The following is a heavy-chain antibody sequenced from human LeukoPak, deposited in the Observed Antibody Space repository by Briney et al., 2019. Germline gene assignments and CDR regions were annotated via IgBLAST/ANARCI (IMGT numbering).Heavy chain of an antibody. CDR3: ARTGVSGRYRVYYFDY. CDR1: GFTFSSYE. CDR2: ISSSGSTI. J-gene: IGHJ4*02. D-gene: IGHD6-19*01. Sequence: GGSLRLSCAASGFTFSSYEMNWVRQAPGKGLEWVSYISSSGSTIYYADSVKGRFTISRDNAKNSLYLQMNSLRAEDTAVYYCARTGVSGRYRVYYFDYWGQGTLVTVSS. V-gene: IGHV3-48*03.